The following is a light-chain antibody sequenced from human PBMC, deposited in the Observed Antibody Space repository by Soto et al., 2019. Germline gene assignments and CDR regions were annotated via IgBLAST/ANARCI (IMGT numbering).Light chain of an antibody. Sequence: QSALTQPASVSGSPGQSITISCTGTSNDVGIYKLVSWYQQFPGKAPKLMIYEDTRRPSGVSNRFSGSKSGNTASLTISGLQAEDEAEYYCCSYAGSNTYVFGSGTKLTVL. CDR1: SNDVGIYKL. CDR3: CSYAGSNTYV. V-gene: IGLV2-23*01. CDR2: EDT. J-gene: IGLJ1*01.